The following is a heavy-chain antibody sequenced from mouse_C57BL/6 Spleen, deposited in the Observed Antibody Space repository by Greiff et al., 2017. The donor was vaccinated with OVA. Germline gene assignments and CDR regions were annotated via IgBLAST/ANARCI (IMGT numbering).Heavy chain of an antibody. CDR1: GYTFTSYW. CDR2: IDPSDSYT. CDR3: AGGDSGERTHTLYNYAMDY. D-gene: IGHD1-3*01. J-gene: IGHJ4*01. Sequence: QVQLQQPGAELVKPGASVKLSCKASGYTFTSYWMQWVKQRPGQGLEWIGEIDPSDSYTNYNQKFKGKATLTVDTSSSTAYMQLSRLTSEDSSVYDGAGGDSGERTHTLYNYAMDYWGQGTSLTVSS. V-gene: IGHV1-50*01.